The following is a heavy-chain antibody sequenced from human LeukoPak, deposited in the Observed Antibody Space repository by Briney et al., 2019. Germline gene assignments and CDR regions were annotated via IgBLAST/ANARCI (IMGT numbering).Heavy chain of an antibody. Sequence: GASVKVSCKASGYTFTGDYMHWVRQAPGHGLELIGWISPNSGGTNYAQKFQGRVTMTRDTSISTAYMELNRLRSDDTAVYYCARDRDYGSGIFDYWGQGTLVTVSS. CDR1: GYTFTGDY. V-gene: IGHV1-2*02. CDR3: ARDRDYGSGIFDY. D-gene: IGHD3-10*01. CDR2: ISPNSGGT. J-gene: IGHJ4*02.